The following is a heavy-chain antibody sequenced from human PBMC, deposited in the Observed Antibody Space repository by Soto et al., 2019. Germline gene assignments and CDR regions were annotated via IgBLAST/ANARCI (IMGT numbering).Heavy chain of an antibody. CDR1: GYTFTSYA. Sequence: QVQLVQSGAEVKKPGASVKVSCKASGYTFTSYAMHWVRQAPGQRLEWMGWINAGNGNTKYSQKFQGRVTITRDTSASTAYMELSSLRSEDTAVYYCASAGGSRAASSYCYGMDVWGQGTTVTVSS. CDR2: INAGNGNT. CDR3: ASAGGSRAASSYCYGMDV. V-gene: IGHV1-3*01. D-gene: IGHD2-15*01. J-gene: IGHJ6*02.